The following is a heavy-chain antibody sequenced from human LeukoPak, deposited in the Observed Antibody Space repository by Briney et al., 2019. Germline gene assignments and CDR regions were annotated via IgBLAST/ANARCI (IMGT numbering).Heavy chain of an antibody. V-gene: IGHV4-34*01. J-gene: IGHJ6*02. CDR3: ARAIVVVPAAMYYYYYGMDV. Sequence: ASETLSLTCAVYGGSFSGYYWSWIRQPPGKGLEXXGEINHSGSTNYNPSLKSRVTISVDTSKNQFSLKLSSVTAADTAVYYCARAIVVVPAAMYYYYYGMDVWGQGTTVTVSS. CDR1: GGSFSGYY. CDR2: INHSGST. D-gene: IGHD2-2*01.